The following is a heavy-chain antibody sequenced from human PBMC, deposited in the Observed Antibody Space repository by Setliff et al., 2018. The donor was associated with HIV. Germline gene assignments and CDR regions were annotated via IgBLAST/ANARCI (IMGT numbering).Heavy chain of an antibody. CDR2: ISAYNGNT. D-gene: IGHD3-10*01. V-gene: IGHV1-18*01. J-gene: IGHJ6*02. CDR1: GYIFTSYG. CDR3: ARVRRGKAIITTGGMDV. Sequence: ASVKVSCKASGYIFTSYGISWVRQAPGQGLEWMGWISAYNGNTNYAQKFQGRVSMTIDTSTSTAYMGLRSLRPDDTAVYFCARVRRGKAIITTGGMDVWGQGTTVTVSS.